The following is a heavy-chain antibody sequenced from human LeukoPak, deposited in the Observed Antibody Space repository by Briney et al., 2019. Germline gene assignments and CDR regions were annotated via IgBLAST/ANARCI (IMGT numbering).Heavy chain of an antibody. Sequence: SVKVSRKASGGTFSSYAISWVRQAPGQGLEWMGRIIPILGIANYAQKFQGRVTITADKSTSTAYMELSSLRSEDTAVYYCATRTAMVGNCLPEPCSRYFDLWGRGTLVTVSS. D-gene: IGHD5-18*01. V-gene: IGHV1-69*04. CDR3: ATRTAMVGNCLPEPCSRYFDL. CDR2: IIPILGIA. J-gene: IGHJ2*01. CDR1: GGTFSSYA.